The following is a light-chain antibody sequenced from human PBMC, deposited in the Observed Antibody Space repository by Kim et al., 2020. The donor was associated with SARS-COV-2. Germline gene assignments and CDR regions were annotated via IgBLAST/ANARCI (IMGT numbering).Light chain of an antibody. J-gene: IGLJ1*01. CDR1: NIGSKN. CDR2: RDN. CDR3: QVWDSGPYV. Sequence: LALGQTAKITWAGNNIGSKNVHWYQQKPGQAPVVVIYRDNDRPSGIPERFSDSNSGNTATLTISRAQAGDEADYYCQVWDSGPYVFGTGTKVTVL. V-gene: IGLV3-9*01.